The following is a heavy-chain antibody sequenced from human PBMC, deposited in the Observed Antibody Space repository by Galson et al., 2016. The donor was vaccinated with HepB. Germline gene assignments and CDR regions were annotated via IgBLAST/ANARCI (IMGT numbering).Heavy chain of an antibody. D-gene: IGHD2/OR15-2a*01. J-gene: IGHJ4*02. CDR3: ASLDSTHSPRVY. CDR1: GFTFSAYA. Sequence: SLRLSCAASGFTFSAYAMGWVRQAPGKGLEWVAGIGYSAAHTYYADSVKGRFTISRDNSKNTLYLQMNSLRAEDTAVYFCASLDSTHSPRVYWGQGTRVTVSS. V-gene: IGHV3-23*01. CDR2: IGYSAAHT.